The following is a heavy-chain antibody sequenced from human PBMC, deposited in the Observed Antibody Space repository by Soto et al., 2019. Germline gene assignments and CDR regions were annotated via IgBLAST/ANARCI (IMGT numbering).Heavy chain of an antibody. CDR2: TGSGTGPG. Sequence: ASVKVSRKASGGSLSTNPISWVRQAPGQGLEWMGGTGSGTGPGNHAQKFQGRLTVTADKSTSTVYMELTNLSSEDTAVYYCARRDSGGFYRYFDSWGPGTRVTVSS. J-gene: IGHJ4*02. D-gene: IGHD2-15*01. CDR1: GGSLSTNP. CDR3: ARRDSGGFYRYFDS. V-gene: IGHV1-69*06.